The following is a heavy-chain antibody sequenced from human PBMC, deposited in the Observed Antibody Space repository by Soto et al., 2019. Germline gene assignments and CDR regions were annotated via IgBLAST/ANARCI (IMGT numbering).Heavy chain of an antibody. V-gene: IGHV3-30*03. CDR3: ATKVAALDSAEYVQH. D-gene: IGHD6-13*01. J-gene: IGHJ1*01. CDR1: GFTFSGYG. Sequence: GGSLRLSCAASGFTFSGYGMHWVRQAPGKGLEWVAVISYDGSNKYYADSVKGRFTISRDNSKNTLSLQMNSLRVEDTAVYYCATKVAALDSAEYVQHWGQGTLVTVSS. CDR2: ISYDGSNK.